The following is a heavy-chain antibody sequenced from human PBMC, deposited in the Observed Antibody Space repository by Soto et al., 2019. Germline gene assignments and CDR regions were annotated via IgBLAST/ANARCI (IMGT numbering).Heavy chain of an antibody. CDR1: GFTFSSYG. D-gene: IGHD6-13*01. Sequence: QVQLVESGGGVVQPGRSLRLSCAASGFTFSSYGMHWVRQAPGKGLEWVAVISYDGSNKYYADSVKGRFTISRDNSKNTLYLQMNSLRAEDTAVYCCAKDLAAAVEFFFDYWGQGTLVTVSS. CDR2: ISYDGSNK. CDR3: AKDLAAAVEFFFDY. V-gene: IGHV3-30*18. J-gene: IGHJ4*02.